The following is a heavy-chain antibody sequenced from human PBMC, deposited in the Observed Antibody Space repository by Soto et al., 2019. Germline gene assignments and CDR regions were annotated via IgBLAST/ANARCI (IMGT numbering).Heavy chain of an antibody. D-gene: IGHD6-25*01. CDR3: AGQTYKRAAASDGRSNWFDP. Sequence: SETLSLTCTVSGGSITSSSHFWGWVRQPPGKGLEWIGTIYFTGNTYYTPSLKSRLTMSIDTSKNEFSLRLNYVTAADTAVYYCAGQTYKRAAASDGRSNWFDPWGPGTLVTVSS. J-gene: IGHJ5*02. CDR1: GGSITSSSHF. V-gene: IGHV4-39*01. CDR2: IYFTGNT.